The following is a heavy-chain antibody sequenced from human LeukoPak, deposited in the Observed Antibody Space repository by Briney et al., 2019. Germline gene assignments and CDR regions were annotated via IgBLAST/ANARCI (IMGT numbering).Heavy chain of an antibody. V-gene: IGHV1-69*04. Sequence: ASVKVSCKASGGTFSSYAIGWVRQAPGQGLEWMGRIIPILGIANYAQKFQGRVTITADKSTSTAYMELSSLRSEDTAVYYCAREPTMVRGVIITSGGMDVWGQGTTVTVSS. J-gene: IGHJ6*02. CDR2: IIPILGIA. CDR1: GGTFSSYA. CDR3: AREPTMVRGVIITSGGMDV. D-gene: IGHD3-10*01.